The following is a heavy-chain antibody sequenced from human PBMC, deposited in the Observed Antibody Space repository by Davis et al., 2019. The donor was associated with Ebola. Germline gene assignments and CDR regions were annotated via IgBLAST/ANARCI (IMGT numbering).Heavy chain of an antibody. CDR1: GDTFSSFA. CDR2: IIPMFRSP. J-gene: IGHJ4*02. V-gene: IGHV1-69*13. D-gene: IGHD3-16*01. CDR3: AGGPTDPSGG. Sequence: SVKVSCKASGDTFSSFAVSWVRQAPGQGLEWMGGIIPMFRSPNYAQKFQGRVTITADESTKTVYMELSRLRSEDSAVYYCAGGPTDPSGGWGQGTLVTVSS.